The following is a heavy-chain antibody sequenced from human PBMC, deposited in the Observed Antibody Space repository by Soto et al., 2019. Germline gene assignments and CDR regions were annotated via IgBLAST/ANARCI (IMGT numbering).Heavy chain of an antibody. J-gene: IGHJ4*02. CDR1: GGSFSGYY. CDR3: ARGPTSFDY. CDR2: INHSGST. V-gene: IGHV4-34*01. Sequence: SETLSLTCAVYGGSFSGYYWSWNRQPPGKGLEWIGEINHSGSTNYNPSLKSRVAISVDTSKNQFSLKLSSVTAADTAVYYCARGPTSFDYWGQGTLVTVSS.